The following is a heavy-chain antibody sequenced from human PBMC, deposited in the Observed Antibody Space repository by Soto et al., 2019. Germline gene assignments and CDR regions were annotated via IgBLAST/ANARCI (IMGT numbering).Heavy chain of an antibody. J-gene: IGHJ6*02. CDR1: GCPFSSYS. CDR2: ISSSSSYI. D-gene: IGHD6-13*01. CDR3: ARDLGIAAAGTGGMDV. V-gene: IGHV3-21*01. Sequence: PGGSLRLSCAASGCPFSSYSMNWVRQAPGKGLEWVSSISSSSSYIYYADSVKGRFTISRDNAKNSLYLQMNSLRAEDTAVYYCARDLGIAAAGTGGMDVWGQGTTVTVSS.